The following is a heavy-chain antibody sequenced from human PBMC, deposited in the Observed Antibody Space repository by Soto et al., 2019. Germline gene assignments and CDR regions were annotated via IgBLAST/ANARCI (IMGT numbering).Heavy chain of an antibody. CDR3: ARDDQSCHYGTCSWHFNY. Sequence: SEPLSHTCSVSGGSISANYWSWIRKSPGKGLEWIGYVYYSGSTVYNPSLKSRVSISADTSKNQFSLRLSSVTAADTAVYYCARDDQSCHYGTCSWHFNYWGQGALVTVSS. J-gene: IGHJ4*02. CDR1: GGSISANY. CDR2: VYYSGST. D-gene: IGHD2-15*01. V-gene: IGHV4-59*01.